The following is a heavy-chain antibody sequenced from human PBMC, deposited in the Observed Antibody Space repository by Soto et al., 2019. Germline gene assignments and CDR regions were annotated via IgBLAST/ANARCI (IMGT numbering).Heavy chain of an antibody. CDR3: AKLGTMVRGVMRFDY. Sequence: EVQLLESGGGLVQPGGSLRLSCAASGFTFSSYAMSWVRQAPGKGLEWVSAISGSGGSTYHADSVKGRFTISRDNSKNTLYLQMNSLRAEDTAVYYCAKLGTMVRGVMRFDYWGQGTLVTVSS. V-gene: IGHV3-23*01. D-gene: IGHD3-10*01. CDR2: ISGSGGST. CDR1: GFTFSSYA. J-gene: IGHJ4*02.